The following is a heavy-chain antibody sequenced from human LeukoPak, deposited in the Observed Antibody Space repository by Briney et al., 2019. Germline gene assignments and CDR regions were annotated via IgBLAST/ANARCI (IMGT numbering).Heavy chain of an antibody. J-gene: IGHJ4*02. V-gene: IGHV4-39*07. D-gene: IGHD4-17*01. Sequence: SETLSLTCTVSGGSISSSSYYWGWIRQPPGKGLEWIGSIYYSGSTYYNPSLKSRVTISLDTSKNQFSLKLSSVTAADTAVYYCARGQGTVTTHWGQGTLVTVSS. CDR1: GGSISSSSYY. CDR2: IYYSGST. CDR3: ARGQGTVTTH.